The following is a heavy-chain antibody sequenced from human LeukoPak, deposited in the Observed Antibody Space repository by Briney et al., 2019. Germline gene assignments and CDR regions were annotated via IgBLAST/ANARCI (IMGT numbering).Heavy chain of an antibody. CDR3: ARQINCSGGSCATTLYDYYYGMDV. CDR2: IYYSGST. J-gene: IGHJ6*02. Sequence: SETLSLTCTVSGGSISSGGYYWSWIRQHPGKGLEWIGYIYYSGSTYYNPSLKSRVTISVDTSKNQFSLKLSSVTAADTAVYYCARQINCSGGSCATTLYDYYYGMDVWGQGTTVTVSS. V-gene: IGHV4-31*03. D-gene: IGHD2-15*01. CDR1: GGSISSGGYY.